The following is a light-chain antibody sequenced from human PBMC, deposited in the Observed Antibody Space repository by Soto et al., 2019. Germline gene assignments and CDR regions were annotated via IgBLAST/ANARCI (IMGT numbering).Light chain of an antibody. J-gene: IGKJ4*01. CDR3: QQADTFPLT. V-gene: IGKV1D-12*01. Sequence: DIQLTQSPSSVSASVGDRVIITCRASQGISSWLSWYQKKPGEAPNLLIYAASRLQRGVPSRFSGSGSGTDFTLTISSLQPEDFATYYCQQADTFPLTFGGGTKVEIK. CDR1: QGISSW. CDR2: AAS.